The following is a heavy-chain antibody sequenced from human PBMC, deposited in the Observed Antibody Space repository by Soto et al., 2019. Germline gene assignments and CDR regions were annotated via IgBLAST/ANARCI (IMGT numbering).Heavy chain of an antibody. J-gene: IGHJ5*02. CDR2: IYYSGST. CDR3: ARGGGITGTTHNWFDP. CDR1: GGSISSYY. Sequence: QVQLQESGPGLVKPSETLSLTCTVSGGSISSYYWSWIRQPPGKGLEWIGYIYYSGSTNYNPSLKSRVTISVDTSKNQFSLKLSSVTAADTAVYHCARGGGITGTTHNWFDPWGQGTLVTVSS. D-gene: IGHD1-7*01. V-gene: IGHV4-59*01.